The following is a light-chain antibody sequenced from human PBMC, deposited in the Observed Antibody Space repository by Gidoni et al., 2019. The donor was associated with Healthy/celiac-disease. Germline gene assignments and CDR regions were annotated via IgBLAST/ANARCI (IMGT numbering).Light chain of an antibody. CDR1: QDISNY. CDR2: DAS. CDR3: QQYDNHPIT. Sequence: DIQMTPSPSSLSASVGDRVTITCPASQDISNYLNWYQQKPGKAPKLLIYDASNLETGVPSRFSGSGSGTDFTFTISSLQPEDIATYYCQQYDNHPITFGQGTRLEIK. J-gene: IGKJ5*01. V-gene: IGKV1-33*01.